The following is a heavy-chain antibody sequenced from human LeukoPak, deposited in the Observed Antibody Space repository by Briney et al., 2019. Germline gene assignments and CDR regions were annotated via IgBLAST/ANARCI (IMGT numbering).Heavy chain of an antibody. J-gene: IGHJ4*02. CDR1: GGTFSSYA. D-gene: IGHD3-22*01. Sequence: GSSVKVSCKASGGTFSSYAISWVRQAPGQGLEWMGRIIPIFGTANYAQKFQGRVTITTDESTSTAYMELSSLRSEDTAVYYCARDQASYYYDSSGYFDYWGQGTLVTVSS. CDR2: IIPIFGTA. CDR3: ARDQASYYYDSSGYFDY. V-gene: IGHV1-69*05.